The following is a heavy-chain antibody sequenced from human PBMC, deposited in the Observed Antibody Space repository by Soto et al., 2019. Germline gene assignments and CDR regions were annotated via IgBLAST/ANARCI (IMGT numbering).Heavy chain of an antibody. CDR2: IKQDGSEK. CDR1: GFTFSSYW. Sequence: GSLRLSCAASGFTFSSYWMSWVRQAPGKGLEWVANIKQDGSEKYYVDSVKGRFTISRDNAKNSLYLQMNSLRAEDTAVYYCARIAYQLARPHWYFDLWGRGTLVTVSS. CDR3: ARIAYQLARPHWYFDL. D-gene: IGHD2-2*01. V-gene: IGHV3-7*01. J-gene: IGHJ2*01.